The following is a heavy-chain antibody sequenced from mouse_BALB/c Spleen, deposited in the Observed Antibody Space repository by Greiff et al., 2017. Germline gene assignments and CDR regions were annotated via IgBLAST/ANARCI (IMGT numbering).Heavy chain of an antibody. D-gene: IGHD2-3*01. V-gene: IGHV5-17*02. CDR2: ISSGSSTI. J-gene: IGHJ4*01. CDR3: ARRVYDGNYGYVMDY. Sequence: EVKLMESGGGLVQPGGSRKLSCAASGFTFSSFGMHWVRQAPEKGLEWVAYISSGSSTIYYADTVKGRFTIARDKPKNTLFLQMTSLRSEDTAMYDCARRVYDGNYGYVMDYWGQGTSVTVSA. CDR1: GFTFSSFG.